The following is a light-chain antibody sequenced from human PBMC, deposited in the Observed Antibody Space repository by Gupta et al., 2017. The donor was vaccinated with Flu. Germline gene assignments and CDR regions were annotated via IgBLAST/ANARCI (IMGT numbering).Light chain of an antibody. Sequence: SYDLTQPPSASVSAGQTASISCSGDELGDKYTFWYQQKAGQSPVVVIYQDSKRPSGIPVRFSGSNSGNTSTLTISGTQAMDEADYYCQAWDSTTVVFGGGTKVTVL. CDR1: ELGDKY. V-gene: IGLV3-1*01. CDR3: QAWDSTTVV. CDR2: QDS. J-gene: IGLJ2*01.